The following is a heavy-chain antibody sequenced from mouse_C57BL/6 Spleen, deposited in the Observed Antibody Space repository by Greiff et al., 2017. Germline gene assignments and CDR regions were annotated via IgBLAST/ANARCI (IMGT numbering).Heavy chain of an antibody. CDR1: GFTFSSYT. J-gene: IGHJ4*01. CDR3: ATYYYGSYAMDY. V-gene: IGHV5-9*01. CDR2: ISGGGGNT. D-gene: IGHD1-1*01. Sequence: EVQVVESGGGLVKPGGSLKLSCAASGFTFSSYTMSWVRQTPEKRLAWVATISGGGGNTYYPDSVKGRFTISRDNAKNTLYLQMSSLRSEDTALYYCATYYYGSYAMDYWGQGTSVTVSS.